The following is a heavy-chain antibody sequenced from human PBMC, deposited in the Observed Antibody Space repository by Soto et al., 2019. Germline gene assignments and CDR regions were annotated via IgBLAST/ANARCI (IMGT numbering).Heavy chain of an antibody. Sequence: GASVKVSCKASGYTFTTYALHWVRQAPGQRPEWMGWINPASGHTKYSKKFQDRVTITRDTSASTVYMELSSLRSEDTAVYYCGRSVVGATGEILYNAMDIWGQGTMVTVSS. V-gene: IGHV1-3*01. CDR1: GYTFTTYA. J-gene: IGHJ6*02. D-gene: IGHD1-26*01. CDR2: INPASGHT. CDR3: GRSVVGATGEILYNAMDI.